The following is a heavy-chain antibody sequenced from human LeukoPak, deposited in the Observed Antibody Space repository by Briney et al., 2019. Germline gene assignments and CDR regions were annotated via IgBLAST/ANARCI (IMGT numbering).Heavy chain of an antibody. CDR1: GYTFTSYY. V-gene: IGHV1-46*01. Sequence: ASVKVPCKASGYTFTSYYMHWVRQAPGQGLEWMGIINPSGGSTSYAQKFQGRVTMTRDTSTSTVYMELSSLRSEDTAVYYCARGYCSGGSCYSVGYFDYWGQGTLVTVSS. D-gene: IGHD2-15*01. CDR2: INPSGGST. CDR3: ARGYCSGGSCYSVGYFDY. J-gene: IGHJ4*02.